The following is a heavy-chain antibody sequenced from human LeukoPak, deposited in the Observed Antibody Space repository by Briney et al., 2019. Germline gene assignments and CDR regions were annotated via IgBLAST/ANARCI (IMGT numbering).Heavy chain of an antibody. D-gene: IGHD1-26*01. CDR2: ISGSGGSP. J-gene: IGHJ4*02. CDR3: VKVSGRGPRGPFDS. Sequence: GGSLRLSCAASGFSFYNFAMSWVRQAPGKGLEWVSGISGSGGSPYYAESVKGRFSISRDVSKSMLYLEMKSLRVDDTAVYYCVKVSGRGPRGPFDSWGQGTLVTVSS. V-gene: IGHV3-23*01. CDR1: GFSFYNFA.